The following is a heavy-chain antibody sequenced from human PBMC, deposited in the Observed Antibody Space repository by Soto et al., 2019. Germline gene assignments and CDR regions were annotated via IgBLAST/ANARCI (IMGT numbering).Heavy chain of an antibody. CDR3: AREGVLQYSSSSVWFDP. J-gene: IGHJ5*02. CDR1: GGTFSSYA. Sequence: ASVKVSCKASGGTFSSYAMSWVRQARGQGLEWMGGIIPIFGTANYAQKFQGRVTITADESTSTAYMELSSLRSEDTAVYYCAREGVLQYSSSSVWFDPWGQGTLVTVSS. CDR2: IIPIFGTA. V-gene: IGHV1-69*13. D-gene: IGHD6-6*01.